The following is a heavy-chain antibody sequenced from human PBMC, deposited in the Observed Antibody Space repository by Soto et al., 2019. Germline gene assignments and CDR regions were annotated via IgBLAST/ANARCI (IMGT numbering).Heavy chain of an antibody. Sequence: QLQLQESGPGLVKPSETLSLTCTVSGGSISSSSYYWGWIRQPPGKGLEWIGSIYYSGSTYYNPSLKSRVTISVDKSKNRFSLKPSSVTAADSAMYYCARRYYDFWSGYYYYYMDVWGKGSTVTVSS. J-gene: IGHJ6*03. V-gene: IGHV4-39*01. D-gene: IGHD3-3*01. CDR3: ARRYYDFWSGYYYYYMDV. CDR2: IYYSGST. CDR1: GGSISSSSYY.